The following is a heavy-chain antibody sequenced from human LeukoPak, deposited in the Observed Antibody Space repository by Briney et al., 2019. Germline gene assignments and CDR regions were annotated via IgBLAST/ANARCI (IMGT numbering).Heavy chain of an antibody. J-gene: IGHJ4*02. V-gene: IGHV1-18*01. Sequence: ASVKVSCKASGYTFTSYGISWVRQAPGQGLEWMGWISAYNGNTNYAQKLQGRVTMTTDTSTSTAYMELRSLRSDDTAVYHCARDLNSRITIFGVPTGVFDYWGQGTLVTVSS. CDR1: GYTFTSYG. CDR3: ARDLNSRITIFGVPTGVFDY. CDR2: ISAYNGNT. D-gene: IGHD3-3*01.